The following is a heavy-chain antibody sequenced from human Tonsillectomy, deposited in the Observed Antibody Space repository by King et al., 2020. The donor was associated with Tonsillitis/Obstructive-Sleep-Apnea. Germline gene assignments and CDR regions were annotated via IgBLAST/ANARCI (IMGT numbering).Heavy chain of an antibody. D-gene: IGHD7-27*01. CDR3: AKHRLGMTVYFEY. CDR1: GFTFTNYA. J-gene: IGHJ4*02. CDR2: ISSSAGLT. V-gene: IGHV3-23*01. Sequence: VQLLESGGGLVQPGGSLRLSCTASGFTFTNYAMSWVRQAPGKGLEWVSAISSSAGLTYYADSVKGRFTDSRDNSKNTLYLQMNSLRAEDTAVYYCAKHRLGMTVYFEYWGQGTLDTVSS.